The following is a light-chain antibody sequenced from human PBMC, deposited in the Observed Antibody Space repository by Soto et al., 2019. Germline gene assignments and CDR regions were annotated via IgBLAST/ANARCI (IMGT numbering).Light chain of an antibody. V-gene: IGLV2-23*01. Sequence: QSVLTQPASVSGSPGQSITISCTRSSTDFENYNLVSWYQHCPDKAPKLIIYEGTKRPSEISDRFSGSESDTTASLIISGLQPEDDADYYCSSYAGSSARVVFGGGTQLTVL. CDR1: STDFENYNL. CDR2: EGT. CDR3: SSYAGSSARVV. J-gene: IGLJ2*01.